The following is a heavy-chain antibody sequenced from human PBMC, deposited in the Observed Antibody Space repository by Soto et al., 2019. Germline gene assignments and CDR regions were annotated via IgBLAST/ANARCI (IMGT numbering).Heavy chain of an antibody. V-gene: IGHV1-18*01. CDR1: GYTFSNFG. CDR3: ARFGRGFSSAFDFDY. CDR2: ITAYNGNT. J-gene: IGHJ4*02. D-gene: IGHD5-18*01. Sequence: VQLVQSGAEVKKPGASVKVSCKASGYTFSNFGISWVRLAPGQGLEWMGWITAYNGNTHYAQNFQGRVTMTTDTATSTAYMYLRSLRSDDTDIYYCARFGRGFSSAFDFDYWGQGTLVTVSS.